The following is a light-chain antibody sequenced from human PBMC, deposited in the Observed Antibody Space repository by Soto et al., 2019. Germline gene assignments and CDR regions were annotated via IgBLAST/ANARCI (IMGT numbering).Light chain of an antibody. CDR1: QSISSD. J-gene: IGKJ5*01. Sequence: EIVMTQSPATLSVSPGERATLSCRASQSISSDLVWYQQRAGQAPRLIIYGASTRATGIPARFSGSGSGTEFTLTISSLQSEDFAVYYCQQYNNWPLTFGGGTRLEIK. V-gene: IGKV3-15*01. CDR2: GAS. CDR3: QQYNNWPLT.